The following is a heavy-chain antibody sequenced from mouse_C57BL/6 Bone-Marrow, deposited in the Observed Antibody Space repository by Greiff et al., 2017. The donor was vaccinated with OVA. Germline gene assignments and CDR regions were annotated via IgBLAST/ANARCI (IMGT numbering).Heavy chain of an antibody. V-gene: IGHV1-53*01. J-gene: IGHJ1*03. CDR3: ARGDSNYLWYFDV. CDR1: GYTFTSYW. CDR2: INPSNGGT. D-gene: IGHD2-5*01. Sequence: QVQLQQPGTELVKPGASVKLSCKASGYTFTSYWMHWVKQRPGQGLEWIGNINPSNGGTNYNEKFKSKATLTVDKSASTAYMQLSSLTSEDSAVYYCARGDSNYLWYFDVWGTGTTVTVSS.